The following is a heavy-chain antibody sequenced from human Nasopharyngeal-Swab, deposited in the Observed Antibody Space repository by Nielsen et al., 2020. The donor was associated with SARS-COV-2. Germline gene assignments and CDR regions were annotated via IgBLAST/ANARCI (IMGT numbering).Heavy chain of an antibody. CDR2: ISYDGSNK. J-gene: IGHJ6*02. D-gene: IGHD5-12*01. Sequence: VRQAPGKGLEWVAVISYDGSNKYYADSVKGGFTISRDNSKNTLYLQMNSLRAEDAAVYYCAKGGYSGYDPLGMDVWGQGTTVTVSS. CDR3: AKGGYSGYDPLGMDV. V-gene: IGHV3-30*18.